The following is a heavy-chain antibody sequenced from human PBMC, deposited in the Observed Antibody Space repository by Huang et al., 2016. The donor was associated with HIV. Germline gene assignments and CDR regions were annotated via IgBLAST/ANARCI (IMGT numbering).Heavy chain of an antibody. D-gene: IGHD3-16*01. V-gene: IGHV1-69*10. CDR2: IIPRFGLT. Sequence: QAQLVQSGAAVMKPGSSVRVSCKASGVSFSDYAFSWVRRAPGPGLDWMGGIIPRFGLTNYAPRLQGRVTISADKSSNTVYLELTSLRSGDTAVYYCAREGQNWLGKPFGALAFWGQGTEVIVSS. CDR3: AREGQNWLGKPFGALAF. J-gene: IGHJ4*03. CDR1: GVSFSDYA.